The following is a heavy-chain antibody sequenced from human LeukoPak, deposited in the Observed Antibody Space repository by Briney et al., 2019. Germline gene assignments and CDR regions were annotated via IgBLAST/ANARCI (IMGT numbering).Heavy chain of an antibody. CDR3: ARVVGYCSGGSCYSSSFDY. CDR2: IIPSFRKP. D-gene: IGHD2-15*01. CDR1: GGTFSSDG. J-gene: IGHJ4*02. V-gene: IGHV1-69*13. Sequence: SVKVSCKASGGTFSSDGITWVRQAPGQGLEWMGGIIPSFRKPDYAKKFQGRVTLTADESTSTAYMELSSLRSEDTAVYYCARVVGYCSGGSCYSSSFDYWGQGTLVTVSS.